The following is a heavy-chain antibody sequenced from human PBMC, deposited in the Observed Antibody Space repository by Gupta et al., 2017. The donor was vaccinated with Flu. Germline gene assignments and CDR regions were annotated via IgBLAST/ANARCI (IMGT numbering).Heavy chain of an antibody. CDR2: MFSTGST. D-gene: IGHD6-6*01. Sequence: QVQLQESGPGLVKPSETLSLTCTVSGGSISAYQWSWIRQPPGGGVEWIGYMFSTGSTNYNPSLNSRLTISVDTSKKQFSLNLTSVTAADTAVYYCARRWSSSGWFFDLWGRGTLVTVSS. J-gene: IGHJ2*01. V-gene: IGHV4-59*08. CDR1: GGSISAYQ. CDR3: ARRWSSSGWFFDL.